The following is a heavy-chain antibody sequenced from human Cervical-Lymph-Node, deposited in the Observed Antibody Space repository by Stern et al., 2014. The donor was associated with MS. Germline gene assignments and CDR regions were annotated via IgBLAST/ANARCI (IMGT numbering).Heavy chain of an antibody. D-gene: IGHD4-11*01. CDR1: GDSMSSGPDYY. Sequence: QVQLQESGPGLTKPSETLSLTCTVSGDSMSSGPDYYWGWIRQTPGKGLEWIGSIFYSGKTYYNPSLKSRVTLSVATSTNQFPRKWSSVTAADTATYYCARHLTRYSTSSCFGYWGRGTLVTVSS. J-gene: IGHJ4*02. CDR2: IFYSGKT. CDR3: ARHLTRYSTSSCFGY. V-gene: IGHV4-39*01.